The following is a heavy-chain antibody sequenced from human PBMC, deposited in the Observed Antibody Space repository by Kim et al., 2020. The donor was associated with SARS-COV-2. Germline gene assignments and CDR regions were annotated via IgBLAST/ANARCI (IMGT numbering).Heavy chain of an antibody. Sequence: GESLKISCKGSGYSFTSYWITWVRQMPGKGLEWMGSIDPSDSYIKYSPSFQGHVTISADKSISTAYLQWSSLKASDTAMYYCARDYDFLTGAFDPWGQGTLVTVSS. V-gene: IGHV5-10-1*01. CDR3: ARDYDFLTGAFDP. CDR2: IDPSDSYI. CDR1: GYSFTSYW. D-gene: IGHD3-9*01. J-gene: IGHJ5*02.